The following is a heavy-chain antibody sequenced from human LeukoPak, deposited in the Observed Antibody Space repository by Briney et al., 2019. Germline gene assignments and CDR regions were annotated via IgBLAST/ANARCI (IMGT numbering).Heavy chain of an antibody. D-gene: IGHD3-3*01. CDR2: INPNSGGT. V-gene: IGHV1-2*06. Sequence: ASVKVSCKASGYTFTGYYMLWVRQAPGQGLEWMGRINPNSGGTNYAQKFQGRVTMTRDTSISTAYMELSRLRSDDTAVYYCARVHTYYDFWNPPFDYWGQGTLVTVSS. CDR3: ARVHTYYDFWNPPFDY. J-gene: IGHJ4*02. CDR1: GYTFTGYY.